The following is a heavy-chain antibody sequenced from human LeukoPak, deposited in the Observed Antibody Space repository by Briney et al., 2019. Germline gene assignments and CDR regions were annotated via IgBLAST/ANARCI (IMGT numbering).Heavy chain of an antibody. J-gene: IGHJ4*02. V-gene: IGHV4-61*02. D-gene: IGHD3-22*01. Sequence: PSESLSLTCTVSGGSISSGSYYWSWIRQPAGQGLEGIGRIYTSGSTNYNPSLKSRVTISVDTSKNQFSLKLSSVTAADTAVYYCARVEPHYYDSSGPFDYWGQGTLVTVSS. CDR1: GGSISSGSYY. CDR3: ARVEPHYYDSSGPFDY. CDR2: IYTSGST.